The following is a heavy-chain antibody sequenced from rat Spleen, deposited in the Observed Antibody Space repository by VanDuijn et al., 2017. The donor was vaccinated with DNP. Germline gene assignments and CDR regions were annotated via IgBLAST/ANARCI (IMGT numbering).Heavy chain of an antibody. D-gene: IGHD1-4*01. CDR3: ARRDYPVPAY. CDR2: ITNSGDST. CDR1: GFTFSDYN. Sequence: EVQLVESGGGLVEPGRSLKLSCVASGFTFSDYNMAWVRQAPTKGLEWVASITNSGDSTYYRDSVKGRFTISRDNAKITLYLQMDSLRSEDTATYYCARRDYPVPAYWGQGTLVTVSS. J-gene: IGHJ3*01. V-gene: IGHV5S23*01.